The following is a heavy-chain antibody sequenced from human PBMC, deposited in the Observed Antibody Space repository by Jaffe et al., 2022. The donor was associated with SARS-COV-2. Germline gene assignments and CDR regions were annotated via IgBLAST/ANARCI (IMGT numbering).Heavy chain of an antibody. V-gene: IGHV2-5*02. CDR3: AHLNDYGDYVDYYYYYGMDV. CDR1: GFSLSTSGVG. CDR2: IYWDDDK. D-gene: IGHD4-17*01. J-gene: IGHJ6*02. Sequence: QITLKESGPTLVKPTQTLTLTCTFSGFSLSTSGVGVGWIRQPPGKALEWLALIYWDDDKRYSPSLKSRLTITKDTSKNQVVLTMTNMDPVDTATYYCAHLNDYGDYVDYYYYYGMDVWGQGTTVTVSS.